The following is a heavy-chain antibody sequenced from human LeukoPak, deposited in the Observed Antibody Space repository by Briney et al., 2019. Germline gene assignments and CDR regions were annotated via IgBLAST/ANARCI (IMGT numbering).Heavy chain of an antibody. J-gene: IGHJ4*02. CDR1: GDSVSSNSAA. CDR3: ARDVGARPRVFDY. CDR2: TYYRSKWYN. Sequence: SQTLSLTCAISGDSVSSNSAAWGWIRQSPSRGLEWLGRTYYRSKWYNDYAVSVKSRITINPDTSKNHFSLQLNSVTPEDTAMYYCARDVGARPRVFDYWGQGILVTVSS. D-gene: IGHD1-26*01. V-gene: IGHV6-1*01.